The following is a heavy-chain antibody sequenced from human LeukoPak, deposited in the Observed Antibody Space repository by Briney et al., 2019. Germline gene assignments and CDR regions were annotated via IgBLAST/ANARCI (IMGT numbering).Heavy chain of an antibody. CDR3: AKDIRIQLSGYYYGMDV. Sequence: GGSLRLSCAASGFTFNNYAMSWVRQAPGKGLEWVSSISGSGTGTYDADSVQGRFTISRDNSKNTLYLQMNTLRAEDTAVYFYAKDIRIQLSGYYYGMDVWGQGTTVIVSS. J-gene: IGHJ6*02. CDR2: ISGSGTGT. CDR1: GFTFNNYA. D-gene: IGHD5-18*01. V-gene: IGHV3-23*01.